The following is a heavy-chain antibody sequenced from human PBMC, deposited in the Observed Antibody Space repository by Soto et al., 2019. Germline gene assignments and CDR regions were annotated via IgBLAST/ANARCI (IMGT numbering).Heavy chain of an antibody. Sequence: QVQLVQSGAEVKKPGASVKISCKASGYTFAGYEIHWVRQAPGQRLEWVGWINAGNGITTSSQKFQGRVTITRDTSATTAYMELSCLRSEDTAVYYCARVWHGDVRFDIWGQGTMVTVSS. CDR3: ARVWHGDVRFDI. V-gene: IGHV1-3*01. CDR1: GYTFAGYE. J-gene: IGHJ3*02. D-gene: IGHD4-17*01. CDR2: INAGNGIT.